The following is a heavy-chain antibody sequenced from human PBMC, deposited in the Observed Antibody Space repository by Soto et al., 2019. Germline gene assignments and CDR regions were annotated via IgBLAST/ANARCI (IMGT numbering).Heavy chain of an antibody. Sequence: EVQLLESGGGLAQPGGSLRLSCVASGFTFSNYAMSWVRQAPGKGLEWVSTISGPGETTFYADSVNGRFTISRDNSKTTLYRQVSSLRAEDTAVYYCAKDFIPKYGLHDPFDIWGQGTMVTVSS. CDR2: ISGPGETT. CDR1: GFTFSNYA. V-gene: IGHV3-23*01. J-gene: IGHJ3*02. CDR3: AKDFIPKYGLHDPFDI. D-gene: IGHD3-16*02.